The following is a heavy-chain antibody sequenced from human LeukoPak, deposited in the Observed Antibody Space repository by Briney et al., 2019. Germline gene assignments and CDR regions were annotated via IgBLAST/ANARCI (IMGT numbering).Heavy chain of an antibody. J-gene: IGHJ5*02. D-gene: IGHD3-10*01. V-gene: IGHV3-23*01. CDR3: AKLIWFGESPNWFDP. CDR2: ISGSGGST. Sequence: GGSLRLSCAASGFTFSSYAMSWVRQAPGKGLEWVSAISGSGGSTYYADSVRGRFTISRDNSKNTLYLQMNSLRAEDTAVYYCAKLIWFGESPNWFDPWGQGTLVTVSS. CDR1: GFTFSSYA.